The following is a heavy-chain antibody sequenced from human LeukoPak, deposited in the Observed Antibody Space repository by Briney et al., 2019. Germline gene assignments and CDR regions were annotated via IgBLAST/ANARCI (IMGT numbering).Heavy chain of an antibody. D-gene: IGHD1-26*01. Sequence: GASVKVSCKASGYTFTCYYMHWVRQAPGQGLEWMGWINPNSGGTNYAQKFQGRVTMTRDTSISTAYMDLSSLTSDDTAVYYCARLWVNERLGATYWGQGTLVTVSS. CDR2: INPNSGGT. V-gene: IGHV1-2*02. J-gene: IGHJ4*02. CDR3: ARLWVNERLGATY. CDR1: GYTFTCYY.